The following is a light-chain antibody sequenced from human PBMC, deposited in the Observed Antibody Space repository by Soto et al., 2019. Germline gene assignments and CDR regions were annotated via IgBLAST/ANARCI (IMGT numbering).Light chain of an antibody. CDR3: QQYNSYSWT. CDR1: QGISSW. Sequence: IPMTQSPFPPSSSFGDKDTITCPASQGISSWLAWYQQKPGKAPKLLIYDASSLESGVPSRFSGSGSGTEFALTISSLQPDDFATYYCQQYNSYSWTFGQGTKVDIK. J-gene: IGKJ1*01. CDR2: DAS. V-gene: IGKV1-5*01.